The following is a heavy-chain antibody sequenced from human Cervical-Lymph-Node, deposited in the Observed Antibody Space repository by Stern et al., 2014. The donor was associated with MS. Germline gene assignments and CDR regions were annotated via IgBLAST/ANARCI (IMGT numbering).Heavy chain of an antibody. Sequence: QVQLVESGAELKKPGASVQVSCKPSGFTFTNYYIHWLRQAPGQRPELMGRISPKNGDTNYAAKFQGRVTMTRDTSVDLVSLEVTRLRFDDTAVYYCAENMDVWGQGTTVTVSS. CDR3: AENMDV. CDR2: ISPKNGDT. V-gene: IGHV1-2*02. CDR1: GFTFTNYY. J-gene: IGHJ6*02.